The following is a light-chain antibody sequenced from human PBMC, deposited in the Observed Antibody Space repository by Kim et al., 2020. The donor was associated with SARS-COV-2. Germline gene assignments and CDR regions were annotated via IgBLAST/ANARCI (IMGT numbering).Light chain of an antibody. CDR2: QDS. CDR1: KLGDKY. J-gene: IGLJ3*02. V-gene: IGLV3-1*01. Sequence: VAPGQTASFTCSGDKLGDKYACWYQQKPGQSPVLVIYQDSKRPSGIPERFSGSNSGNTATLTISGTQAMDEADYYCQAWDSSTLWVFGGGTQLTVL. CDR3: QAWDSSTLWV.